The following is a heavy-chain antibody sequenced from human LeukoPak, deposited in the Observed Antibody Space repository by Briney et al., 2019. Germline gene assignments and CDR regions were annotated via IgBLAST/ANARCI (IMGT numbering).Heavy chain of an antibody. V-gene: IGHV3-64*01. Sequence: GGSLRLSCAASGFTFCSFAMHWVRQAPGQGLEYVSAISSNGGSTAYANSVKGRFTISRDNSKNTLYLQMGSLRAEDMAVYYCAMAYGDYVDDAFDIWGQGTMVTVSS. CDR3: AMAYGDYVDDAFDI. J-gene: IGHJ3*02. CDR1: GFTFCSFA. CDR2: ISSNGGST. D-gene: IGHD4-17*01.